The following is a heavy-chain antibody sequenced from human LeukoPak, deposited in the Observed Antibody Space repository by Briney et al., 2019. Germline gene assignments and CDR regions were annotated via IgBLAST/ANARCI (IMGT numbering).Heavy chain of an antibody. CDR1: GFTFNTYA. Sequence: GGSLRLSCAASGFTFNTYAMSWVRQAPGKGLEGVSAISDSGASTSYAGSVRGRFTIFKDNSRNTLYLQMNTLRADDTAVYYCAKVRGRVVAPDCGYCFDYWGQGTMVTVFS. D-gene: IGHD2-15*01. V-gene: IGHV3-23*01. CDR2: ISDSGAST. CDR3: AKVRGRVVAPDCGYCFDY. J-gene: IGHJ4*02.